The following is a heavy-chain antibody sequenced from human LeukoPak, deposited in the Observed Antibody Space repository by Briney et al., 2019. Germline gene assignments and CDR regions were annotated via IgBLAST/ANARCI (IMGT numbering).Heavy chain of an antibody. CDR1: GGSISSGGYY. CDR2: IYYSGST. CDR3: AREVDYYYYGMDV. J-gene: IGHJ6*02. V-gene: IGHV4-31*03. Sequence: SETLSLTCTVSGGSISSGGYYWSWIRQHPGKGLEWIGYIYYSGSTYHNPSLKSRVTISVDTSKNQFSLKLSSVTAADTAVYYCAREVDYYYYGMDVWGQGTTVTVSS. D-gene: IGHD2-2*01.